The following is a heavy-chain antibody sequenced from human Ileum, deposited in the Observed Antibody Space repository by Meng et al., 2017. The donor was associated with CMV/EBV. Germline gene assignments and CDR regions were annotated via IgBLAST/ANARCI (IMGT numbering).Heavy chain of an antibody. CDR3: ARVQLSGVFDY. CDR1: GYTFPSYG. CDR2: IRAHDGHT. J-gene: IGHJ4*02. D-gene: IGHD1-26*01. V-gene: IGHV1-18*01. Sequence: QIQLAQSEAEVTKPGASLKVYCKGYGYTFPSYGISWVRQAPGQGLEWMGWIRAHDGHTNYAQKFQDRFTMTKDTSTRTAHMELRSLTSDDTAVYYCARVQLSGVFDYWGQGTLVTVSS.